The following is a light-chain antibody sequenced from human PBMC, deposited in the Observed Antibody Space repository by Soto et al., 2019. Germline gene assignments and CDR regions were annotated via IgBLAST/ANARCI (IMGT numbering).Light chain of an antibody. Sequence: DIVMTQSPDSLAVSLGERATINCKSSQSDLYSSNNKNYLAWYQQKPGQPPKLLIYWASTRESGVPDRFSGSGSGTDVTLTISSLQAEDGAVYYCQQYDSTPGTFGQGTKVEIK. J-gene: IGKJ1*01. CDR1: QSDLYSSNNKNY. CDR3: QQYDSTPGT. V-gene: IGKV4-1*01. CDR2: WAS.